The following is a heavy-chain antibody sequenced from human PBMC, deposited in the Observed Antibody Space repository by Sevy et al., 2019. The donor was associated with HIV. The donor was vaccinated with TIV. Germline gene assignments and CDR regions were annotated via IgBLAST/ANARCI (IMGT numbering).Heavy chain of an antibody. V-gene: IGHV1-46*01. CDR2: INPSGGST. CDR3: ARDLTIFGVIPDY. Sequence: ASVKVSCKASGYTFSSYYMHWVRQAPGQGLEWMGIINPSGGSTSYAQKFQGRVTMTRDTSTSTVYMELSSLRSEDTAIYYCARDLTIFGVIPDYWGQGTLVPVSS. CDR1: GYTFSSYY. J-gene: IGHJ4*02. D-gene: IGHD3-3*01.